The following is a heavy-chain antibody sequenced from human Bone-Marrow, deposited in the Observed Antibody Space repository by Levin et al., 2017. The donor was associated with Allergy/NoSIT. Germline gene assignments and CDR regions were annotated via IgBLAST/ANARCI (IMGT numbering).Heavy chain of an antibody. CDR2: ISSSGSTI. V-gene: IGHV3-11*01. D-gene: IGHD2-2*01. CDR3: GPMGGGSSTSCYFLTEEKNWFDP. Sequence: PGGSLRLSCAASGFTFSDYYMSWIRQAPGKGLEWVSYISSSGSTIYYADSVKGRFTISRDNAKNSLYLQMNSLRAEDTAVYYCGPMGGGSSTSCYFLTEEKNWFDPWGQGTLVTVSS. J-gene: IGHJ5*02. CDR1: GFTFSDYY.